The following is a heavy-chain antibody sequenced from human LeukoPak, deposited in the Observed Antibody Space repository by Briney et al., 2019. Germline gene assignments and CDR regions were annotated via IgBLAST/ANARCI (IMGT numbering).Heavy chain of an antibody. Sequence: GGSLRLSCAASGFTFSSYSMNWVRQAPGKGLEWVSSISSSSSYIYYADSVKGRFTISRDNAKNSLYLQMNSLRAEDTAVYYWARGGGGVAGPMDWFDPWGQGTLVTVSS. V-gene: IGHV3-21*01. D-gene: IGHD6-19*01. CDR1: GFTFSSYS. J-gene: IGHJ5*02. CDR3: ARGGGGVAGPMDWFDP. CDR2: ISSSSSYI.